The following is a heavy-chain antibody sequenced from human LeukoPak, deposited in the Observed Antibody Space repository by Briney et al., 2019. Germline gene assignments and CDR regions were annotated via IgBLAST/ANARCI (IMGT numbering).Heavy chain of an antibody. CDR1: GYTFTSYG. Sequence: GASVKVSCKASGYTFTSYGISWVRQAPGQGLEWMGWISAYNGNTNYAQKLQGRVTMTTDTSTSTAYMELRSLRSDDTAVYYCARERGASGSGWYVPFGASHYYMDVWGKGTTVTISS. J-gene: IGHJ6*03. CDR3: ARERGASGSGWYVPFGASHYYMDV. CDR2: ISAYNGNT. V-gene: IGHV1-18*01. D-gene: IGHD6-19*01.